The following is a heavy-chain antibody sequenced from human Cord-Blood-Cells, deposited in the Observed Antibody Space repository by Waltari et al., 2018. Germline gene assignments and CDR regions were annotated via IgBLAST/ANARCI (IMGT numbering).Heavy chain of an antibody. CDR1: GFTVSSNY. J-gene: IGHJ4*02. Sequence: EVQLVESGGGLIQPGGSLRLSCAASGFTVSSNYMSWVRQAPGKGLEWVSVIYSGGSTYYADSVKGRFTISRDNSKNTLYLQMNSLRAEDTAVYYCARATSVVVPAAFDYWGQGTLVTVSS. CDR2: IYSGGST. V-gene: IGHV3-53*01. D-gene: IGHD2-2*01. CDR3: ARATSVVVPAAFDY.